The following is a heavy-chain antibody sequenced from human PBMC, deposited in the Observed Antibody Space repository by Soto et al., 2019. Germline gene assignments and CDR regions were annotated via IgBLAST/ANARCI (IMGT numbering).Heavy chain of an antibody. CDR2: IITAFGTT. Sequence: QVQLVQSGPEVKKPGSSVKVSCKASGDTFNSYVITWVRQAPGQGLEWLGGIITAFGTTSYAQNFQDRLTITADDAATTDHMELSSLTSDDTAIYYCTRSYGYTFGGSLDNWGQGTLVTVSS. V-gene: IGHV1-69*01. CDR3: TRSYGYTFGGSLDN. D-gene: IGHD5-18*01. J-gene: IGHJ4*02. CDR1: GDTFNSYV.